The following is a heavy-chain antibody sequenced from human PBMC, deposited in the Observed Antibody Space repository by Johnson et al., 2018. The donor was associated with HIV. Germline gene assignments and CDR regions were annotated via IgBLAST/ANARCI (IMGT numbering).Heavy chain of an antibody. CDR1: GFTFSSYD. CDR3: AKGGSGTTRIRAQKGAFDI. D-gene: IGHD6-19*01. V-gene: IGHV3-13*01. J-gene: IGHJ3*02. CDR2: IGTAGDT. Sequence: VQLVESGGGLVQPGGSLRLSCAASGFTFSSYDMHWVRQATGKGLEWVSAIGTAGDTYYPGSVKGRFTISRDNSKNTLYLQMNSLRAEDTAVYYCAKGGSGTTRIRAQKGAFDIWGQGTMVTVSS.